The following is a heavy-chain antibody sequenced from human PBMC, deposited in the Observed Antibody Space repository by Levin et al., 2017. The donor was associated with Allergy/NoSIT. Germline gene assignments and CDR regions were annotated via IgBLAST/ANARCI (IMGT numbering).Heavy chain of an antibody. J-gene: IGHJ2*01. V-gene: IGHV1-24*01. CDR3: AGGVTIKNGYFDL. D-gene: IGHD3-3*01. CDR2: FDPEDGET. Sequence: ASVNVSCKVSGYTLTELSMHWVRQAPGKGLEWMGGFDPEDGETIYAQKFQGRVTMTEDTSTDTAYMELSSLRSEDTAVYYCAGGVTIKNGYFDLWGRGTLVTVSS. CDR1: GYTLTELS.